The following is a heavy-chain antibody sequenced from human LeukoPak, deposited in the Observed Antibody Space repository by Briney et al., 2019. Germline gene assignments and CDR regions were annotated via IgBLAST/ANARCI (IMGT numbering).Heavy chain of an antibody. Sequence: GESLKISCKGSGYSFTSYWIGWVRQMPGKGLEWMGIIHPGDSNIRYSPSFQGQVTISADKSISTAYLQWSSLKASDTAMYYCARRHYHDSSGHFDYWGQGTLVTVSS. D-gene: IGHD3-22*01. V-gene: IGHV5-51*01. J-gene: IGHJ4*02. CDR1: GYSFTSYW. CDR2: IHPGDSNI. CDR3: ARRHYHDSSGHFDY.